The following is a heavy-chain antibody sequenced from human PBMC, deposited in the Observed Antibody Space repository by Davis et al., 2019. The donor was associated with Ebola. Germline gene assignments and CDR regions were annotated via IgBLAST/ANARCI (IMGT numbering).Heavy chain of an antibody. CDR3: ARDLGYTTGAPPFDY. CDR1: GYTFSGYY. CDR2: INPKSGGT. D-gene: IGHD2-2*02. J-gene: IGHJ4*02. Sequence: ASVKVSCKASGYTFSGYYIHWVRQAPGQGLEWMGWINPKSGGTNYAHELQDRVTMTRDTSISTAYMELTSLRSNDTAVYFCARDLGYTTGAPPFDYWGQGTLVTVSS. V-gene: IGHV1-2*07.